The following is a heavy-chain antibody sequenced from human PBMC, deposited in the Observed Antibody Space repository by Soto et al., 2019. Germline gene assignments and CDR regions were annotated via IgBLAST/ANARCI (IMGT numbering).Heavy chain of an antibody. J-gene: IGHJ4*02. CDR1: GFTFSSYG. CDR3: AKGIVEQLWFGELLLIDY. D-gene: IGHD3-10*01. V-gene: IGHV3-30*18. Sequence: QVQLVESGGGVVQPGRSLRLSCAASGFTFSSYGMHWVRQAPGKGLEWVAVISYDRSNKYYADSVKGRFTISRDNSKNTLYLQMNSLRAEDTAVYYCAKGIVEQLWFGELLLIDYWGQGTLVTVSS. CDR2: ISYDRSNK.